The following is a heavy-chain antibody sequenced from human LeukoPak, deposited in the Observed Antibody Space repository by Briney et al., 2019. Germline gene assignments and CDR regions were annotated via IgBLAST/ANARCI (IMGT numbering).Heavy chain of an antibody. D-gene: IGHD5-12*01. J-gene: IGHJ4*02. CDR3: ARNRGYSGYEPFDS. CDR2: FYSGGST. Sequence: PGGSLRLSCAASGFTVSSSYMNWVRQAPGKGLEWVSVFYSGGSTYSADSVKGRFTISRDNSKNTLYLQMNSLRAEDTAVYYCARNRGYSGYEPFDSWGQGTLVTVSS. CDR1: GFTVSSSY. V-gene: IGHV3-66*01.